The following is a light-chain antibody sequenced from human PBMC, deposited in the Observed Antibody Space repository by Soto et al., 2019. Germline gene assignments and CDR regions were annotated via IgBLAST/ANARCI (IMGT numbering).Light chain of an antibody. Sequence: DIQMTQSPSTLSASVGDRVTITCRASHNISSWLAWFQQRPGKAPNLLIQKASTLKSGVPSRFSGSGSGTEFTLTISSLQPDDFATYYCQHYNSYSEAFGQGTKVELK. J-gene: IGKJ1*01. CDR2: KAS. CDR3: QHYNSYSEA. CDR1: HNISSW. V-gene: IGKV1-5*03.